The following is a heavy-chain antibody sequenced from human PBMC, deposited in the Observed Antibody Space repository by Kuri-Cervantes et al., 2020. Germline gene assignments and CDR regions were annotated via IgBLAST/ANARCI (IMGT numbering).Heavy chain of an antibody. CDR2: IATAGDT. V-gene: IGHV3-13*01. Sequence: GESLKISCAASGFTFSTYDMYWVRQATGKGLEWVSGIATAGDTYYPGSVKGRFTISRENAKNSLYLQMNSLRAGDTAVYYCTRHEAGAKGYWGQGTLVT. D-gene: IGHD1-26*01. CDR1: GFTFSTYD. CDR3: TRHEAGAKGY. J-gene: IGHJ4*02.